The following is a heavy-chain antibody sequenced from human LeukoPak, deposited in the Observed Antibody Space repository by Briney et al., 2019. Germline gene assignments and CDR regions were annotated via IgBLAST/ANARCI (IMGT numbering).Heavy chain of an antibody. CDR2: IIGSSGST. V-gene: IGHV3-23*01. CDR1: GFSFDNYA. CDR3: AKGAYDYIEIAYFDY. Sequence: GGSLRLPCVASGFSFDNYAMNWVRQAPGKGLEWVSLIIGSSGSTFYADSVKGRFTISRDKSKNTLYLQMNSLRAEDTAVYYCAKGAYDYIEIAYFDYWGQGSLVTVSS. J-gene: IGHJ4*02. D-gene: IGHD5-12*01.